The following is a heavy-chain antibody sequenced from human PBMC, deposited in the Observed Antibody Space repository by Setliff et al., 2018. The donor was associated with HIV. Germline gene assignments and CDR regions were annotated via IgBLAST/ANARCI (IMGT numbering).Heavy chain of an antibody. J-gene: IGHJ5*02. D-gene: IGHD3-10*01. Sequence: PGGSLRLSCAASGFSFSSYNMNWVRQAPGRGLEWVASIRGDTIYIYYADSVKGRFTISRDNAKNSLYLQMNSLRAEDTALYYCARDWGTMVRGDNWFDPWGQGTLVTVSS. V-gene: IGHV3-21*04. CDR3: ARDWGTMVRGDNWFDP. CDR2: IRGDTIYI. CDR1: GFSFSSYN.